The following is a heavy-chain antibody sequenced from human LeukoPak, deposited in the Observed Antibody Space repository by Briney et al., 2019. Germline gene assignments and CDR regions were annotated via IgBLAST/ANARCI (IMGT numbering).Heavy chain of an antibody. CDR1: GFTFSSYS. CDR3: AKVEYSSNIPQH. V-gene: IGHV3-48*01. J-gene: IGHJ1*01. D-gene: IGHD6-6*01. CDR2: ISSSSSTI. Sequence: GGSLRLSCAASGFTFSSYSMNWVRQAPGKGLEWVSYISSSSSTIYYADSVKGQFTISRDNSKNTLYLQMNSLRAEDTAIYYCAKVEYSSNIPQHWGQGTLVTVSS.